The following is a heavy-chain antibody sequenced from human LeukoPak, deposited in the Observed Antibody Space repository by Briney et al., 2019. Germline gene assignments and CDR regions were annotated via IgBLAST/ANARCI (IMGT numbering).Heavy chain of an antibody. V-gene: IGHV3-30*03. J-gene: IGHJ4*02. CDR2: ISYDGSNK. CDR3: ARSGGYGWDY. D-gene: IGHD5-12*01. CDR1: GFTFSSYG. Sequence: PGGSLRLSCAASGFTFSSYGMHWVRQAPGKGLEWVAVISYDGSNKYYADSVKGRFTISRDNAENSLFLQMNNLRVDDTAVYYCARSGGYGWDYWGQGAVVTVSS.